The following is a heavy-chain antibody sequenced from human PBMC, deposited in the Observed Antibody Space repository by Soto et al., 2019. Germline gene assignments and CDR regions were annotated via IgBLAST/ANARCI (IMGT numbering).Heavy chain of an antibody. CDR1: GFTVSSNY. J-gene: IGHJ4*02. Sequence: GSLRLSCAASGFTVSSNYMTWVRQAPGKGLEWVSVIYSGGSTYYADSVKGRFTISRDNSKNTLYLQMNSLRAEDTAVYYCASYIVATLYYFHYWGQGALVTVSS. D-gene: IGHD5-12*01. CDR2: IYSGGST. V-gene: IGHV3-66*01. CDR3: ASYIVATLYYFHY.